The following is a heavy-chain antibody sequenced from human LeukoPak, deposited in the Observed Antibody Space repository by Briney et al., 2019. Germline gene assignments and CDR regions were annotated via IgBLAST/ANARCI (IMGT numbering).Heavy chain of an antibody. CDR1: GYTFTSYG. CDR3: ARDQGYSYLNYYYYYGMDV. CDR2: ISPYNGNT. Sequence: ASVKVSCKASGYTFTSYGISWVRQAPGQGLEWMGWISPYNGNTNYAQKLQGRVTMTTDTSTSTAYMELRSLRSDDTAVYYCARDQGYSYLNYYYYYGMDVWGQGTTVTVSS. D-gene: IGHD5-18*01. J-gene: IGHJ6*02. V-gene: IGHV1-18*01.